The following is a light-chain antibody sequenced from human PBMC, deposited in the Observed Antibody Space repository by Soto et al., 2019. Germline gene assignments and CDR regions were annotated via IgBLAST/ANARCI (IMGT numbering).Light chain of an antibody. CDR1: QSVLDRSNNKNY. CDR2: WAS. Sequence: DIVMTQSPDSLAVSRGERATINCKSSQSVLDRSNNKNYLAWYQQKPGQPPKPLIYWASTREFGVPDRFSGSGSGTDFTLTISSLQAEDVALYYCQQYYGVPRTFGQGTKVEIK. V-gene: IGKV4-1*01. CDR3: QQYYGVPRT. J-gene: IGKJ1*01.